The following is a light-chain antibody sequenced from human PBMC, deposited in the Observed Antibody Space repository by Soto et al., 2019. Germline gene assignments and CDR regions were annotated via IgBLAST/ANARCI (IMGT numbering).Light chain of an antibody. CDR3: QQYGSSPHT. Sequence: EIVLTQSPGTLSLSPGERATLSCRASQSVSSSYLAWYQHKPRQAPRLLIYGASSRATGIPDRFSGSGSGTDFTHTISRLEPEDFAVYYCQQYGSSPHTFGQGTMLEIK. V-gene: IGKV3-20*01. CDR1: QSVSSSY. J-gene: IGKJ2*01. CDR2: GAS.